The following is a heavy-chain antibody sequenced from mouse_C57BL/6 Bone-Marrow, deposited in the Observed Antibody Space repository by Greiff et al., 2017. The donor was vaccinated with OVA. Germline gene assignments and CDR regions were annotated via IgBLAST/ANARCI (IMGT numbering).Heavy chain of an antibody. V-gene: IGHV1-69*02. Sequence: VQLQQPGAELVRPGASVKLSCKASGYTFTSYWMHWVKQRPGQGLEWIGEIDPSDSDTNYNQKFKGKATLTVDKSSSTAYMQLSSLTSEDSAVYYCARSSGNGSWCYFDDWGKGTTLTVSS. J-gene: IGHJ2*01. CDR3: ARSSGNGSWCYFDD. D-gene: IGHD1-1*01. CDR2: IDPSDSDT. CDR1: GYTFTSYW.